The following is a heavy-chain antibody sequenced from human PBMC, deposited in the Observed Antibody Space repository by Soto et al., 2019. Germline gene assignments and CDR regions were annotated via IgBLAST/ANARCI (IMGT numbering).Heavy chain of an antibody. D-gene: IGHD6-6*01. CDR2: ISWDGGST. CDR3: ARTSQNYYYYGMDV. J-gene: IGHJ6*02. CDR1: GFTFDDYT. Sequence: PGGSLRLSCAASGFTFDDYTMHWVRQAPGKGLEWVSLISWDGGSTYYADSVKGRFTISRDNSKNSLYLQMNSLRTEDTALYYCARTSQNYYYYGMDVWGQGTTVTVSS. V-gene: IGHV3-43*01.